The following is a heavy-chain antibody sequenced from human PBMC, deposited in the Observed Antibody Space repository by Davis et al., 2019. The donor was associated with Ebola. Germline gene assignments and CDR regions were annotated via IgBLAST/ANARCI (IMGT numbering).Heavy chain of an antibody. CDR1: GFDFTNSW. J-gene: IGHJ4*02. D-gene: IGHD3-16*01. CDR2: INRDGTTT. Sequence: HTGGSLRLSCAASGFDFTNSWMSWVRQRPGEGLVWVSHINRDGTTTNYADSVEGRFTISRDNPKSTLYLQMNSLRLEDTAMYYCVRDYNDGIGRFDHWGQGTLVTVSS. CDR3: VRDYNDGIGRFDH. V-gene: IGHV3-74*01.